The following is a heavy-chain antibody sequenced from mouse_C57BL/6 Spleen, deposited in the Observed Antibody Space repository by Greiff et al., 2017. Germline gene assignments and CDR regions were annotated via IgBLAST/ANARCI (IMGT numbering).Heavy chain of an antibody. D-gene: IGHD2-3*01. Sequence: QVQLKQPGAELVMPGASVKLSCKASGYTFTSYWMHWVKQRPGQGLEWIGEIDPSDSYTNYNQKFKGKSTLTVDKSSSTAYMQLSSLTSEDSAVYYYARDGYRTMDYWGQGTSVTVSS. CDR2: IDPSDSYT. V-gene: IGHV1-69*01. J-gene: IGHJ4*01. CDR3: ARDGYRTMDY. CDR1: GYTFTSYW.